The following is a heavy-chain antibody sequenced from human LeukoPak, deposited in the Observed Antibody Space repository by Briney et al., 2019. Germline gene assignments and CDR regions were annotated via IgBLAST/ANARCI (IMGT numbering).Heavy chain of an antibody. CDR2: INHSGST. CDR1: GGSFSGYY. V-gene: IGHV4-34*01. J-gene: IGHJ4*02. D-gene: IGHD3-10*01. CDR3: ARHVQWFGEYVDY. Sequence: SETLSLTCAVYGGSFSGYYWSWIRQPPGEGLEWIGEINHSGSTNYNPSLKSRVTISVDTSKNQFSLKLSSVTAADTAVYYCARHVQWFGEYVDYWGQGTLVTVSS.